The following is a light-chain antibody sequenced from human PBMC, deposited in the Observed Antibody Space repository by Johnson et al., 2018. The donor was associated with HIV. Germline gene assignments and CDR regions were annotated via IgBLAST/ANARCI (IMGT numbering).Light chain of an antibody. Sequence: QSVLTQPPSVSAAPGQKVTISCSGNSSNIGNNYVSWYQQLPGTAPKLLIYDNHKRPSRIPDRFSGSKSGTSATLGLTGLQTGDEADYYCGTLDTSLSAHYVFGSGTKVIVL. J-gene: IGLJ1*01. CDR1: SSNIGNNY. V-gene: IGLV1-51*01. CDR3: GTLDTSLSAHYV. CDR2: DNH.